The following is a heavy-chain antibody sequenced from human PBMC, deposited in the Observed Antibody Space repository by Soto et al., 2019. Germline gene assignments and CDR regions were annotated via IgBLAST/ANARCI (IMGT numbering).Heavy chain of an antibody. CDR3: AGWGQQNY. D-gene: IGHD3-16*01. Sequence: HLVESGGGLVQPGGSLRLSCGASGFTFSNYWMNWVRQAPGKGLEWVANINPAGSEKRYVDSVKGRFTRSRDNAKNSLFLQMNSLRAEDTAVYYCAGWGQQNYWGLGTLVTVSS. CDR2: INPAGSEK. J-gene: IGHJ4*02. CDR1: GFTFSNYW. V-gene: IGHV3-7*05.